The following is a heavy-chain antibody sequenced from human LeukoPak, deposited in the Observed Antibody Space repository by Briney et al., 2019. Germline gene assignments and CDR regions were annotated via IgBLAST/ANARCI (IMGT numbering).Heavy chain of an antibody. V-gene: IGHV3-21*01. CDR3: ARTPGERYCSGGSCYQEASSDY. J-gene: IGHJ4*02. CDR1: GFTFSTYS. Sequence: GGSLRLSCAASGFTFSTYSMNWVRQAPGKGLEWVSSISSSSDYIYYADSVKGRFSITRDNARNSLYLQMNSLRAEDTAVYYCARTPGERYCSGGSCYQEASSDYWGQGTLVTVSS. D-gene: IGHD2-15*01. CDR2: ISSSSDYI.